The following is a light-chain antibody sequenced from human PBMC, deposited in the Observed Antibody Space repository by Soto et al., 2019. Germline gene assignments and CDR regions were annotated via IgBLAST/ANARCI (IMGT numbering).Light chain of an antibody. CDR3: QQYNTYPRT. CDR2: DAS. CDR1: QSLSNW. V-gene: IGKV1-5*01. J-gene: IGKJ1*01. Sequence: DIQLTHSPSTLSASVGDRVSITCRASQSLSNWLAWYQQKPGKAPKLLIYDASSLESGVPSRFRGSGSGTEFTLTISGLQSDDFATYYCQQYNTYPRTFGQGTKVESK.